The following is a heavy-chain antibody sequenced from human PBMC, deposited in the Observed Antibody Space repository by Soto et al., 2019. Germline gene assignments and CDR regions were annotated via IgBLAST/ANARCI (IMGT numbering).Heavy chain of an antibody. CDR2: ISAYNGNT. CDR1: GYSYTSNG. V-gene: IGHV1-18*01. D-gene: IGHD3-3*01. Sequence: GTSVKVSCEESGYSYTSNGSSWVRQEHGQGLEWMGWISAYNGNTNYAQKLQGRVTMTTDTSTSTAYMELRSLRSDDTAVYYCATQPDFWSGYAVWGQGTTVTVSS. CDR3: ATQPDFWSGYAV. J-gene: IGHJ6*02.